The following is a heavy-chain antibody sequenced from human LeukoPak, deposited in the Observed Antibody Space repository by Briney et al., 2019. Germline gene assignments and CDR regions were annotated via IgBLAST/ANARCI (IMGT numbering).Heavy chain of an antibody. J-gene: IGHJ4*02. CDR3: HPLAYVAN. Sequence: GGSLRLSCTVSGFSSFGYRWMHWVRQVPGKGLVWVAVIKDDGSTANYADSVKGRFTASRDGATNTVYLQMSSLRAEDTAISYCHPLAYVANWGQGTLVTVSS. D-gene: IGHD4/OR15-4a*01. CDR2: IKDDGSTA. CDR1: GFSSFGYRW. V-gene: IGHV3-74*01.